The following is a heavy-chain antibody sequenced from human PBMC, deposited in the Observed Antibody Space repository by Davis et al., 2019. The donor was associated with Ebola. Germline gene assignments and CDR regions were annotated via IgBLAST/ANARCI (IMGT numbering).Heavy chain of an antibody. J-gene: IGHJ6*03. CDR1: GFTFDIYW. V-gene: IGHV3-74*01. D-gene: IGHD3-10*01. Sequence: PGRSLRLSCAASGFTFDIYWMHWVRQAPGKGLVWVSRINTDGSTTAYADSVKGRFTASRDNAKNTLYPQMTSLRAEDTAMYYCTRARGYYGSGNYLLSYYYMDVWGKGTTVTVSS. CDR3: TRARGYYGSGNYLLSYYYMDV. CDR2: INTDGSTT.